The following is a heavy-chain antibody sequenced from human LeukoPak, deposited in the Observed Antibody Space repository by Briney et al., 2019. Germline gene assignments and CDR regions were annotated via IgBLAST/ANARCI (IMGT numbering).Heavy chain of an antibody. Sequence: GRSLRLSCAASGFTFADYAMHWVRQVPGKCLEWVSGIRWNSGGIAYADSVKGRFTISRDNAKNSLYLQMNSLRAEDTALYYCANGDDSSGYYYTWTYWGQGTLVTVSS. J-gene: IGHJ4*02. V-gene: IGHV3-9*01. CDR2: IRWNSGGI. CDR1: GFTFADYA. CDR3: ANGDDSSGYYYTWTY. D-gene: IGHD3-22*01.